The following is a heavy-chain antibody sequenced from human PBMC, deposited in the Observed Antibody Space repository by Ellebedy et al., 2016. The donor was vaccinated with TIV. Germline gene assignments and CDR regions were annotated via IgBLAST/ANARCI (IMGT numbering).Heavy chain of an antibody. V-gene: IGHV4-61*01. D-gene: IGHD3-3*01. CDR3: ARGDFWSGCDV. J-gene: IGHJ6*02. CDR1: GGSISSTTHY. CDR2: IFSSGRT. Sequence: SETLSLTXSVSGGSISSTTHYWSWIRQAPGKGLEWIGYIFSSGRTNYNPSLKSRVTISVDTSMNQISLKVKSVTAADTAVFYCARGDFWSGCDVWGQGTTVTVSS.